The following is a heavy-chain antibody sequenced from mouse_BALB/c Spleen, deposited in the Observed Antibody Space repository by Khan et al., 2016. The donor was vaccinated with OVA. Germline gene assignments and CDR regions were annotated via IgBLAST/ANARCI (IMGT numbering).Heavy chain of an antibody. CDR3: ARVGYAGTMDY. D-gene: IGHD4-1*01. Sequence: QIQLVQSEPELKKPGETVKISYKASGYTFTNNGMNWVKQNPGKGLKWMGWINTYTGEPTYVNDFKGRFAFSLETSATTAYLQINNLKNEDTATYFCARVGYAGTMDYWGQGTSVTVSS. J-gene: IGHJ4*01. CDR1: GYTFTNNG. V-gene: IGHV9-3-1*01. CDR2: INTYTGEP.